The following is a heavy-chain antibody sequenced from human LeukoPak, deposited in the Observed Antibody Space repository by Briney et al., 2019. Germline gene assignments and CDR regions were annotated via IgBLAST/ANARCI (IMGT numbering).Heavy chain of an antibody. CDR1: GGSISSYY. D-gene: IGHD4-23*01. CDR2: IYYSGGT. Sequence: SETLSLTCTVSGGSISSYYWSWIRQSPGRGLEWIGYIYYSGGTNYNPSLKSRVTISIDTSRNHFSLKLTSVTAADTAIYYCARLGGNDVYWGQGTLVTVSS. J-gene: IGHJ4*02. CDR3: ARLGGNDVY. V-gene: IGHV4-59*08.